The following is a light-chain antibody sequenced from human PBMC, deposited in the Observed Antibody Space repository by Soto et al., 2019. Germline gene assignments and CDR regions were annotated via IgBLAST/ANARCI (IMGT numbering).Light chain of an antibody. Sequence: DIQMTQSPSSLSASVGNRVTITCRASQVIRNFLAWYQQKPGKVPKLLIYAASTLQSGVPSRFSGSGSGTDFTLTISSLQPEDVATYYCQHYIRAPYSFGQGTKLEIK. CDR2: AAS. V-gene: IGKV1-27*01. J-gene: IGKJ2*03. CDR3: QHYIRAPYS. CDR1: QVIRNF.